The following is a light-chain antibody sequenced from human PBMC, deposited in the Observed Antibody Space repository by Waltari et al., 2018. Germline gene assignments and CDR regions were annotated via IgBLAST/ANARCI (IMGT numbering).Light chain of an antibody. CDR3: QQYETFT. CDR2: KAS. V-gene: IGKV1-5*03. Sequence: DIQMTQSPSTLSAFVGGRVSITCRASQSINNWLAWYQLKPGKATKLLIYKASTLEIGVPSRFSGTGSGTEFTLTITNLQPDDFATYYCQQYETFTFGQGTRLEIK. J-gene: IGKJ5*01. CDR1: QSINNW.